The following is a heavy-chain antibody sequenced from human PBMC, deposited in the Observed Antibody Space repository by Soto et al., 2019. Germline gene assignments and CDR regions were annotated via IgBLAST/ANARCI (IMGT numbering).Heavy chain of an antibody. CDR2: IKYSGTT. CDR3: ARDVRDTGYSYWFDP. V-gene: IGHV4-31*03. D-gene: IGHD3-9*01. Sequence: QVQLQESGPGLVKASQTLSLTCTVSGASVGSGGYYWSWIRQVPGKGLEWIGYIKYSGTTHYSPSLKSRVNISFDKSKNQVFQNLRFVTGADTAVYFCARDVRDTGYSYWFDPWGQGILVTVST. J-gene: IGHJ5*02. CDR1: GASVGSGGYY.